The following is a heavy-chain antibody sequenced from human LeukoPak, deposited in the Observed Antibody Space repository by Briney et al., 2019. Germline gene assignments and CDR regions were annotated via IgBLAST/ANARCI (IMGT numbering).Heavy chain of an antibody. CDR3: ARGGYSFDY. CDR1: EFALSGYW. Sequence: GGSLRLSCAASEFALSGYWMSWVRQAPGKGLEWVARLHADGIEKYFVDSVKGRFTISRDNAKNSLYLQMNSLRLDDTAVYYCARGGYSFDYLGQGTLVTVSS. J-gene: IGHJ4*02. D-gene: IGHD5-12*01. V-gene: IGHV3-7*01. CDR2: LHADGIEK.